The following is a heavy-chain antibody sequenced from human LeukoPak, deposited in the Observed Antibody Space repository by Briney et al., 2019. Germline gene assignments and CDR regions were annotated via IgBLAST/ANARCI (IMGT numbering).Heavy chain of an antibody. D-gene: IGHD2-2*01. CDR2: IIPIFGTA. CDR1: GGTFSSYA. V-gene: IGHV1-69*01. CDR3: ARAPGYCSSTSCYEGCYFDY. Sequence: ASVKVSCKASGGTFSSYAISWVRQAPGQGLEWMGGIIPIFGTANYAQKFQGRVTITADESTSTAYMELSSLRSEDTAVYYCARAPGYCSSTSCYEGCYFDYWGQGTLVTVSS. J-gene: IGHJ4*02.